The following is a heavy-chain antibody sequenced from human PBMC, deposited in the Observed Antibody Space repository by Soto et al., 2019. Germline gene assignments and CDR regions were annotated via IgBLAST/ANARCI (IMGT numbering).Heavy chain of an antibody. CDR1: GGTFSSYA. J-gene: IGHJ4*02. CDR2: IIPIFGTA. V-gene: IGHV1-69*13. Sequence: SVKVSCKASGGTFSSYAISWVRQAPGQGLEWMGGIIPIFGTANYAQKFQGRVTITADESTSTAYMELSSLRSEDTAVYYCARGTYYYDSSGYYGTVYFDYWGQGTLVTVSS. CDR3: ARGTYYYDSSGYYGTVYFDY. D-gene: IGHD3-22*01.